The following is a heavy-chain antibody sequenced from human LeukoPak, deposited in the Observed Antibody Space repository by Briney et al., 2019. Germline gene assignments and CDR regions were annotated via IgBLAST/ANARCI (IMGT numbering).Heavy chain of an antibody. Sequence: GGSLRLSCAAFGFTFSGSAMHWVRQASGKGLEWGGRIRGKANNYATEYAASVKVRFTISRDDSKNTAYLQMNSLKTEDTAVYYCTRAGDILTPYYYFDYWGQGTLVTVSS. CDR2: IRGKANNYAT. D-gene: IGHD3-9*01. J-gene: IGHJ4*02. CDR1: GFTFSGSA. CDR3: TRAGDILTPYYYFDY. V-gene: IGHV3-73*01.